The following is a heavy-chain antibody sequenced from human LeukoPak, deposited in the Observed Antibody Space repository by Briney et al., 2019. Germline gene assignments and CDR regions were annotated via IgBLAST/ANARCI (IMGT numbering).Heavy chain of an antibody. CDR2: INAGNGNT. CDR3: ARVGDTAMVLG. CDR1: GYTFTSYA. J-gene: IGHJ4*02. D-gene: IGHD5-18*01. V-gene: IGHV1-3*01. Sequence: ASVKVSCKASGYTFTSYAMHWVRQAPGQSLEWMGWINAGNGNTKYSQKFQGRVTITRDTSASTAYMELSSLRSEDTAVYYCARVGDTAMVLGWGQGTLVTVSS.